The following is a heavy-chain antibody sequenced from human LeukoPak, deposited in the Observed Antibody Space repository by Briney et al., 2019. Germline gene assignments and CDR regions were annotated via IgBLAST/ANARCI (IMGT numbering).Heavy chain of an antibody. CDR3: ARDEYCSSTSCYSAFDI. CDR1: GFIFSSYS. D-gene: IGHD2-2*02. J-gene: IGHJ3*02. CDR2: ITSSSSYI. V-gene: IGHV3-21*01. Sequence: GGSLRLSCAASGFIFSSYSMDWVRQAPGKGLEWVSSITSSSSYIYHADSVNGRFTISRDNAKNSLYLQMNSLRAEDTAVYYCARDEYCSSTSCYSAFDIWGQGTMVTVSS.